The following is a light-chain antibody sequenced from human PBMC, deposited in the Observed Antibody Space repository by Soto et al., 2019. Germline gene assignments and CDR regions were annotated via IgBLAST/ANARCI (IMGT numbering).Light chain of an antibody. CDR2: DAS. CDR1: QSVSSS. CDR3: QHYSNWPL. J-gene: IGKJ3*01. Sequence: EIVLTQSPATLSVSPGERATLSCRASQSVSSSLAWYQQRPGQPPRLLIYDASTRAIGVPARFSGSGSGTEFTLTISSLQSEDFEVYYCQHYSNWPLFGPGTKVDVK. V-gene: IGKV3-15*01.